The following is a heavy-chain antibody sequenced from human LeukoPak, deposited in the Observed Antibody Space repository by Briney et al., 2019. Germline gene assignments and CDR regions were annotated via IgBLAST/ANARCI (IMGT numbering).Heavy chain of an antibody. J-gene: IGHJ4*02. V-gene: IGHV3-23*01. Sequence: GGSLRLSCAASGFSFSTYSMTWVRQVPGKGLEWVSVIGATGFTTYYADSVKGRFTISRDNSKNTLYLQMNSLRAEDTAVYYCAKDSKIKWELLYYFDYWGQGTLVTVSS. CDR2: IGATGFTT. CDR1: GFSFSTYS. D-gene: IGHD1-26*01. CDR3: AKDSKIKWELLYYFDY.